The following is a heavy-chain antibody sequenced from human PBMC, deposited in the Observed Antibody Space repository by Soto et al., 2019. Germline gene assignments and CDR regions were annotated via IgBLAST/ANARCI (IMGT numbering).Heavy chain of an antibody. CDR3: ARGGRITIFGVVITHNWFDP. CDR2: INSDGSST. Sequence: EVQLVESGGGLVQPGGSLRLSCAASGFTFSSYWMHWVRQAPGKGLVWVSRINSDGSSTSYADSVKGRFTISRDNAKNTLYLQMNSLRAEDTAVYYCARGGRITIFGVVITHNWFDPWGLGTLVTVSS. CDR1: GFTFSSYW. D-gene: IGHD3-3*01. J-gene: IGHJ5*02. V-gene: IGHV3-74*01.